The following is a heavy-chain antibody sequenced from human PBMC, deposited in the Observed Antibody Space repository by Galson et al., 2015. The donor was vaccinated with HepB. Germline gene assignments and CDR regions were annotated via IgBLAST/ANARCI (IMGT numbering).Heavy chain of an antibody. CDR3: ARLNIVVVVAATGERGVWFDP. V-gene: IGHV5-51*01. CDR2: IYPGDSDT. Sequence: QSGAEMKKPGESLKIFCKGSGYSFTSYWIGWVRQMPGKGLEWMGIIYPGDSDTRYSPSFQGQVTISADKSISTAYLQWSSLKASDTAMYYCARLNIVVVVAATGERGVWFDPWGQGTLVTVSS. D-gene: IGHD2-15*01. CDR1: GYSFTSYW. J-gene: IGHJ5*02.